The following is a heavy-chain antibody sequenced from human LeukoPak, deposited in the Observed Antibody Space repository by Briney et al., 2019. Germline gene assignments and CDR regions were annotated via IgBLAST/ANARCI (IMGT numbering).Heavy chain of an antibody. J-gene: IGHJ5*02. CDR2: IRSKANSYAT. V-gene: IGHV3-73*01. CDR3: TRLGSSGWYNWFDP. CDR1: GFTFSGSA. D-gene: IGHD6-19*01. Sequence: GGSLRLSCAASGFTFSGSAMHWVRQASGKGLEWAGRIRSKANSYATAYAASVKGRFTISRDDSKNTAYLQMNSLKTEDTAVYYCTRLGSSGWYNWFDPWGQGTLVTVSS.